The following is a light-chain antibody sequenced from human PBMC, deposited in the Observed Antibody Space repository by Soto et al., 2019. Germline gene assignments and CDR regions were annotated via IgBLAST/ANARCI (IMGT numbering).Light chain of an antibody. Sequence: DIQMTQSPPTVSASVGDAVTITCRASQSISTWLAWYQQKPGKAPNLLIYDASTLESGGPSGFSGSGSGTEFTLTISSLQPDDSATYYCQQYNSYPYTFGQGTRLEIK. CDR1: QSISTW. V-gene: IGKV1-5*01. CDR3: QQYNSYPYT. CDR2: DAS. J-gene: IGKJ5*01.